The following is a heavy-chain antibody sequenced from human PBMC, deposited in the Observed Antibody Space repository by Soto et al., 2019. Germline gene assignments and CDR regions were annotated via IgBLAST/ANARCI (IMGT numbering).Heavy chain of an antibody. CDR2: IYSGGST. CDR3: ARDGYCSGGSCQNAFDI. Sequence: GGSLRLSCAASGFTFSSYAMSWVRQAPGKGLEWVSVIYSGGSTYYADSVKGRFTISRNNSKNTLYLQMNSLRAEDTAVYYCARDGYCSGGSCQNAFDIWGQGTMVTVSS. CDR1: GFTFSSYA. V-gene: IGHV3-66*01. D-gene: IGHD2-15*01. J-gene: IGHJ3*02.